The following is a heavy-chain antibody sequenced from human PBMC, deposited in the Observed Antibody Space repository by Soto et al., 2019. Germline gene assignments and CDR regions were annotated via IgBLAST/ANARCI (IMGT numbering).Heavy chain of an antibody. V-gene: IGHV1-69*02. J-gene: IGHJ6*03. D-gene: IGHD2-2*01. CDR1: GGTFSSYT. Sequence: SVKVSCKASGGTFSSYTISWVRQAPGQGLEWMGRIIPILGIANYAQKFQGRVTITADKSTSTAYMELSSLRSEDTAVYYCARSYCSSNSCYGDYYYYYMDVWGKGTTVTVSS. CDR2: IIPILGIA. CDR3: ARSYCSSNSCYGDYYYYYMDV.